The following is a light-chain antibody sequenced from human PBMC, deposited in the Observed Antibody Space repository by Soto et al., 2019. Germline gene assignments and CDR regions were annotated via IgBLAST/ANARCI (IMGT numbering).Light chain of an antibody. V-gene: IGKV3-20*01. Sequence: VMTQSPATLSVSPGERVTLSCRASQSVGGSLAWYRQKPGQAPSLLVYGASTRATGIPARFSGSGSGTDFTLTISRLEPEDFAVYYCQQYGSSGTFGQGTKVDIK. CDR3: QQYGSSGT. CDR1: QSVGGS. CDR2: GAS. J-gene: IGKJ1*01.